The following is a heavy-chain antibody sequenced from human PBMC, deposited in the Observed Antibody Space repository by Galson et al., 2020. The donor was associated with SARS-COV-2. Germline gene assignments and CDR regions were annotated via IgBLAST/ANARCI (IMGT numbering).Heavy chain of an antibody. D-gene: IGHD2-15*01. V-gene: IGHV3-30*04. CDR3: AAELVHAFDI. CDR2: ISYDGSNK. Sequence: GESLKISCAASGFPFSSYAMHWVRQAPGKGLEWVAVISYDGSNKYYADSVKGRFTISRDNSKNTLYLQMNSLRAEDTAVYYCAAELVHAFDIWGQGTMGTVSS. CDR1: GFPFSSYA. J-gene: IGHJ3*02.